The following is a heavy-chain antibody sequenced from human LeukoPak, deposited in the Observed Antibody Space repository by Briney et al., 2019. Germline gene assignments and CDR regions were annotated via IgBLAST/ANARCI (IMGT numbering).Heavy chain of an antibody. CDR3: PRRGYQHDWFDS. V-gene: IGHV5-51*01. CDR2: IYPGDSDT. Sequence: GESLKISCKGSGYSFTNYWIAWVRQMPGKGLEWMGIIYPGDSDTRYSPSFQGQVTISADKSINTAYLQWSSLRASDTAMYYCPRRGYQHDWFDSWGQGTLVTVSS. CDR1: GYSFTNYW. D-gene: IGHD2-15*01. J-gene: IGHJ5*01.